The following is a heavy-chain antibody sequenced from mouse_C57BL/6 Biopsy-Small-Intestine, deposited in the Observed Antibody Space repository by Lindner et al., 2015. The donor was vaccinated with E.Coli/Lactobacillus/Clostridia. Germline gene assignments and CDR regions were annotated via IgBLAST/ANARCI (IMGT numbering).Heavy chain of an antibody. D-gene: IGHD1-1*01. CDR3: ARSGGYYGSSPFDY. V-gene: IGHV1-81*01. Sequence: QESGAELARPGASVKLSCKASGYTFTSYGISWVKQRTGQGLEWIGEIYPRSGNTYYNEKFKGKATLTADKSSSTAYMQLSSLTSEDSAVYFCARSGGYYGSSPFDYWGQGTTLTVSS. CDR1: GYTFTSYG. CDR2: IYPRSGNT. J-gene: IGHJ2*01.